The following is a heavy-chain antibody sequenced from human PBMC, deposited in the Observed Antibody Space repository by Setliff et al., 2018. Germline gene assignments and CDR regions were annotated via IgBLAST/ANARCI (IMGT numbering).Heavy chain of an antibody. D-gene: IGHD4-17*01. CDR2: INTGGGSA. V-gene: IGHV1-46*01. J-gene: IGHJ5*02. CDR3: ARDPNGDYVGAFDP. CDR1: GYSFTTYY. Sequence: ASVKVSCKASGYSFTTYYMHWVRQAPGQGLEWMGTINTGGGSASYAQKFQDRVTMTRDTSTSTVYLEVTSLTSEDTASYYCARDPNGDYVGAFDPWGQGIVVTVSS.